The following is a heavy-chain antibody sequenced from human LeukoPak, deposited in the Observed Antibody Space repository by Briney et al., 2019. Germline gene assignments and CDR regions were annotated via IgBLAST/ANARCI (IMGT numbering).Heavy chain of an antibody. D-gene: IGHD3-22*01. CDR3: ARDAADYYDSSGPGED. V-gene: IGHV3-33*01. J-gene: IGHJ4*02. Sequence: GGSLRLSCAASGFTFSSYGMHWVRQAPGKGLEWVAVIWYDGSNKYYADSVKGRFTISRDNSKNTLYLQMNSLRAEDTAVYYCARDAADYYDSSGPGEDWGQGTLVTVSS. CDR1: GFTFSSYG. CDR2: IWYDGSNK.